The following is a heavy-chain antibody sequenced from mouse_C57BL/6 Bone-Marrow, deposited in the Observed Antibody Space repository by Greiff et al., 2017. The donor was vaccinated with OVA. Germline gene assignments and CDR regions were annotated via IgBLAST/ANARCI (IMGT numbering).Heavy chain of an antibody. D-gene: IGHD2-1*01. Sequence: EVKVVESGGGLVKPGGSLKLSCAASGFTFSSYAMSWVRQTPEKRLEWVATISDGGSYTYYPDNVKGRFTISRDNAKNNLYLQMSHLKSEDTAMYYCARGGYYRYAMDYWGQGTSVTVSS. CDR3: ARGGYYRYAMDY. CDR1: GFTFSSYA. CDR2: ISDGGSYT. V-gene: IGHV5-4*03. J-gene: IGHJ4*01.